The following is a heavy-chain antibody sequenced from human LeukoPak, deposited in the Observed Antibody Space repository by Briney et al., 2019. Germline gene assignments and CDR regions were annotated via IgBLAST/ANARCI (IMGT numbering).Heavy chain of an antibody. CDR1: GFTFSSYA. D-gene: IGHD2-2*01. V-gene: IGHV3-30*04. J-gene: IGHJ4*02. Sequence: PGRSLRLSCAASGFTFSSYAMHWVRQAPGKGLEWVAVISYDGSNKYYADSVKGRFTISRDNSKNTLYLQMNSLRAEDTAVHYCARGRVEEYCSSTSCQRAYYFDCWGQGTLVTVSS. CDR3: ARGRVEEYCSSTSCQRAYYFDC. CDR2: ISYDGSNK.